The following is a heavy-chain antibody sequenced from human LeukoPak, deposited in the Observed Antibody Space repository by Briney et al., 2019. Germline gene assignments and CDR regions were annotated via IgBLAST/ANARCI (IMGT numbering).Heavy chain of an antibody. CDR2: MNPNSGNT. CDR1: GYTFTSYD. J-gene: IGHJ6*03. CDR3: ARWYSSSWYPSTFGYYYYMDV. V-gene: IGHV1-8*01. Sequence: PGASVKVSCKASGYTFTSYDINWVRQATGQGLEWMGWMNPNSGNTGYAQKFQGRVTMTRNTSISTAYMELSSLRSEDTAVYYCARWYSSSWYPSTFGYYYYMDVWGKGTTVTISS. D-gene: IGHD6-13*01.